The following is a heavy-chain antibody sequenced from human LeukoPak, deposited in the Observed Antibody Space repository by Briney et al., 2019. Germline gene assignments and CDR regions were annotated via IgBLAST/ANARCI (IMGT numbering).Heavy chain of an antibody. CDR2: IYPGDSDT. D-gene: IGHD6-13*01. V-gene: IGHV5-51*01. Sequence: GESLQISCKGSGYSFTSYWIGWVRQMPGKGLEWMGIIYPGDSDTRYSPSFQGQVTISADKSISTAYLQWSSLKASDTAMYYCARQLAAAVPSAAENNWFDPWGQGTLVTVSS. CDR1: GYSFTSYW. J-gene: IGHJ5*02. CDR3: ARQLAAAVPSAAENNWFDP.